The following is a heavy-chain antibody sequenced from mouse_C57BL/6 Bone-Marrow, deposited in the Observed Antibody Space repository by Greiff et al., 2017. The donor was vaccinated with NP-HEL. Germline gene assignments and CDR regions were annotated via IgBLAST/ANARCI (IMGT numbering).Heavy chain of an antibody. CDR3: ARGRYYDYHLDY. V-gene: IGHV1-69*01. D-gene: IGHD2-4*01. CDR1: GYTFTSYW. Sequence: QVQLQQPGAELVMPGASVKLSCKASGYTFTSYWMHWVKQRPGQGLEWIGEIDPSDSYTNYNQKFKGKSTLTVDKSSSTAYMQLSSLTSEDAAVDYCARGRYYDYHLDYWGQGTTLTVSS. CDR2: IDPSDSYT. J-gene: IGHJ2*01.